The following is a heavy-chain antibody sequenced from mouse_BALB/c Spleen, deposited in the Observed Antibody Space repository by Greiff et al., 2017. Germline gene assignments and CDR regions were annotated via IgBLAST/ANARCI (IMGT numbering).Heavy chain of an antibody. CDR1: GFNIKDTY. V-gene: IGHV14-3*02. Sequence: EVQLQQSGAKLVKPGASVKLSCTASGFNIKDTYMHWVKQRPEQGLEWIGRIDPANGNTKYDPKFQGKATITADTSSNTAYLQLSSLTSEDTAVYYCARDGNYEAMDYWGQGTSVTVSS. D-gene: IGHD2-1*01. CDR2: IDPANGNT. J-gene: IGHJ4*01. CDR3: ARDGNYEAMDY.